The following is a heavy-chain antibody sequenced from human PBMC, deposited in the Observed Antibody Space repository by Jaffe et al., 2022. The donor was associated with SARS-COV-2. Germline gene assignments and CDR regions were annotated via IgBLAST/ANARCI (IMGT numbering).Heavy chain of an antibody. J-gene: IGHJ6*02. CDR1: GFTFSSYW. CDR2: INSDGSST. D-gene: IGHD3-16*02. V-gene: IGHV3-74*01. CDR3: ARDLEHPDYDYVWGSYRYNHYYGMDV. Sequence: EVQLVESGGGLVQPGGSLRLSCAASGFTFSSYWMHWVRQAPGKGLVWVSRINSDGSSTSYADSVKGRFTISRDNAKNTLYLQMNSLRAEDTAVYYCARDLEHPDYDYVWGSYRYNHYYGMDVWGQGTTVTVSS.